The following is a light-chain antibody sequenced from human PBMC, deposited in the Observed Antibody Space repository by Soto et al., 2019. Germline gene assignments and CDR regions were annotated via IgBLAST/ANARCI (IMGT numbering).Light chain of an antibody. CDR1: QSVSTY. CDR3: QPRSNGPQT. J-gene: IGKJ2*01. CDR2: DAS. V-gene: IGKV3-11*01. Sequence: EIVLTQSPATLSLSPGERATLSCRASQSVSTYLAWYQQKPGQAPRLLIYDASNRATGIPARFSGSGSGTDFTLPLSSLEPEDFAVYYGQPRSNGPQTFGQGTKLEIK.